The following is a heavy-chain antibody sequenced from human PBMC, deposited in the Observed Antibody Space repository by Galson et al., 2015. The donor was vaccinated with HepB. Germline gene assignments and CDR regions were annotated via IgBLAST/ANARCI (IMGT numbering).Heavy chain of an antibody. CDR3: ARVARPFSVYGDGFFDY. D-gene: IGHD4-17*01. CDR1: GYTFTGYY. V-gene: IGHV1-2*04. Sequence: SVKVSCKASGYTFTGYYMHWVRQAPGQGLEWMGWINPNSGGTNYAQKFQGWVTMTRDTSISTAYMELSRLRSDDTAVYYCARVARPFSVYGDGFFDYWGQGTLVTVSS. CDR2: INPNSGGT. J-gene: IGHJ4*02.